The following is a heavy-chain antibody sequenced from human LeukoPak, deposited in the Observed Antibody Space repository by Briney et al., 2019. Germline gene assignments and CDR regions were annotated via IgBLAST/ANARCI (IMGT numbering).Heavy chain of an antibody. CDR1: GFTVSSNY. V-gene: IGHV3-66*01. CDR3: GRGGAYYYDTSGYYFIDD. CDR2: IYSGGST. Sequence: GGSLRLSCAASGFTVSSNYMSWVRQAPGKGLEWVSVIYSGGSTYYADSVKGRFTISRDNSNNTVYLQMDSLRVEDTAVYYCGRGGAYYYDTSGYYFIDDWGQGTLVTVSS. J-gene: IGHJ4*02. D-gene: IGHD3-22*01.